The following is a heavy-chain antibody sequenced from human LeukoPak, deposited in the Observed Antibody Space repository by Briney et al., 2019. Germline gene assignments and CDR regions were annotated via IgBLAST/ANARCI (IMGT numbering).Heavy chain of an antibody. CDR3: ARARLITTGKDY. J-gene: IGHJ4*02. D-gene: IGHD3-22*01. CDR1: GFTFSSYG. CDR2: ISGSGGST. Sequence: GGSLRLSCAASGFTFSSYGMSWVRQAPGKGLEWVSAISGSGGSTYYADSVKGRFTISRDNSKNTLYLQVGSLRAEDMAVYYCARARLITTGKDYWGQGTLVTVSS. V-gene: IGHV3-23*01.